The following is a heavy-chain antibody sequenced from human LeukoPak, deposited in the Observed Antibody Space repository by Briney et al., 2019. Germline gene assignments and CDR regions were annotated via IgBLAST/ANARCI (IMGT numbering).Heavy chain of an antibody. V-gene: IGHV4-4*07. CDR3: TYSSSSGFDY. CDR1: GGSISSYH. Sequence: PSETLSLTCTVSGGSISSYHWSWIRQPPGKRLEWIGSIYGSGNINYNPSLMSRVTMSVDTPKNQFSLKLSSVTAADTAVYYCTYSSSSGFDYWGQGTLVTVSS. CDR2: IYGSGNI. D-gene: IGHD6-6*01. J-gene: IGHJ4*02.